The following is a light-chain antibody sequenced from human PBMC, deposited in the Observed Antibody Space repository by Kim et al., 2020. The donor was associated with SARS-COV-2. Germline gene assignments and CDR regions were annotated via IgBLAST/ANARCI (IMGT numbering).Light chain of an antibody. V-gene: IGLV3-19*01. CDR3: NSRDTNDNVV. CDR1: SLRSYY. J-gene: IGLJ2*01. Sequence: SSELTQDPAVSVALGQTVRITCQGDSLRSYYATWYQQKPGQAPILLIYAKNNRPSGIPDRFSVSSSGNTASLTITGAQAEDEADYYCNSRDTNDNVVFGGGTQLTVL. CDR2: AKN.